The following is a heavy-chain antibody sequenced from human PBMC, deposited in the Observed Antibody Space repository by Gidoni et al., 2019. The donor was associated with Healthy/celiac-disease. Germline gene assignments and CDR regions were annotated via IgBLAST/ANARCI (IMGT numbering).Heavy chain of an antibody. V-gene: IGHV5-10-1*03. D-gene: IGHD4-4*01. Sequence: EVQLVQSGEEVKRPGESLRRYCKGSGYSLTRYWISGGRQMPGKGREGLGRIVPRASYTNSSPSFQGHVTISADKSISTAYLQWSSLKASDTAMYYCARRAPDYSNYDVPGDYYYYMDVWGKGTTVTVSS. CDR1: GYSLTRYW. CDR2: IVPRASYT. J-gene: IGHJ6*03. CDR3: ARRAPDYSNYDVPGDYYYYMDV.